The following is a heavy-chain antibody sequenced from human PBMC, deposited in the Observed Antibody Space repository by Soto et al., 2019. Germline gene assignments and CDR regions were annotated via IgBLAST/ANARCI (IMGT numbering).Heavy chain of an antibody. J-gene: IGHJ4*02. V-gene: IGHV3-7*01. CDR2: IQEDGSEK. Sequence: EVQLVESGGGLVQPGGSLRLSCAATGFTFSTYWMSWVRQAPGKGLEWVANIQEDGSEKYYGDSVKGPITIARDNTKNSLYLQINSLRAEDTAVYYCERDLTMITYGGLTGGHFHYWGQGTLVTVSS. CDR3: ERDLTMITYGGLTGGHFHY. CDR1: GFTFSTYW. D-gene: IGHD3-16*01.